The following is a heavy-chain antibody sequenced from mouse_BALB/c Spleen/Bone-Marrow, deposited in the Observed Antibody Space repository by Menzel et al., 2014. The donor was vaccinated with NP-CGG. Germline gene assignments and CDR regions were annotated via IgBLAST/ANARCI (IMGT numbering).Heavy chain of an antibody. Sequence: EVKLVESGPELVKPGASVKISCKTSGYTFTEYTMHWVKQSHGKNLGWIGGINPNNGGTIYNQKFKGKATLTVDKSSSTAYMELRSLTSEDSAVYYCARKDYGYNYVMDYWGQGTSVTVSS. CDR1: GYTFTEYT. D-gene: IGHD1-2*01. CDR2: INPNNGGT. J-gene: IGHJ4*01. V-gene: IGHV1-18*01. CDR3: ARKDYGYNYVMDY.